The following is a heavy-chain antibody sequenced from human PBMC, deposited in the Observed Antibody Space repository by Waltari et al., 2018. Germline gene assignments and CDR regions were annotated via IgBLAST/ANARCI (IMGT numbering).Heavy chain of an antibody. D-gene: IGHD2-15*01. CDR3: ARDRGPQYPGHWFFDL. CDR2: IAPDTGKT. J-gene: IGHJ2*01. CDR1: GYSLTYAA. Sequence: QVHLVQSASEVKNPGASVMLSCRASGYSLTYAAIHWVRQTPGQGLEWMAWIAPDTGKTRYSQNFQDRVRISRDTSANTAYMELSSLRSEDTALYFCARDRGPQYPGHWFFDLWGPGTLVTVSS. V-gene: IGHV1-3*01.